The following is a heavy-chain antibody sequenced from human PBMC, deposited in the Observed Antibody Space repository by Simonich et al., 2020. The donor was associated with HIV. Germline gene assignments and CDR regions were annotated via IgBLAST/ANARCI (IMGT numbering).Heavy chain of an antibody. CDR1: GASIIGSRSYY. D-gene: IGHD3-10*01. J-gene: IGHJ2*01. V-gene: IGHV4-39*01. CDR3: ARHRASALEGGGLFDL. CDR2: IYYSGST. Sequence: QVQLQESGPGLVKPSETLSLTCTVSGASIIGSRSYYWGCIRQPPGKGLVWIGCIYYSGSTNYNPSLKSRVTISIDTSKNQFSLKLYSVTAADTAVYYCARHRASALEGGGLFDLWGRGTLVTVSS.